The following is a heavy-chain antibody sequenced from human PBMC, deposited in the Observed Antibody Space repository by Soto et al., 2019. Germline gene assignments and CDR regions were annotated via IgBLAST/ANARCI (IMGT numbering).Heavy chain of an antibody. Sequence: SETLSLTCSVSGDSISRNNNYWGWIRQPPGKGLEWIGSLYYSDYTDSNPSLRSRVTISVDTSKNQFSLKLSSVAAADTAVYYCARAGYYYDSSGYYHGAFDIWGQGTMVTVSS. CDR3: ARAGYYYDSSGYYHGAFDI. D-gene: IGHD3-22*01. V-gene: IGHV4-39*07. J-gene: IGHJ3*02. CDR1: GDSISRNNNY. CDR2: LYYSDYT.